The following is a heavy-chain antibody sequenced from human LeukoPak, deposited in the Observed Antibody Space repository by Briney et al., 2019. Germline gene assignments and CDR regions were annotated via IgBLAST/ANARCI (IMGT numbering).Heavy chain of an antibody. D-gene: IGHD6-19*01. V-gene: IGHV3-33*01. J-gene: IGHJ4*02. CDR3: ARGLGWLPDY. CDR2: IWYDGSNK. CDR1: GFTFSNYG. Sequence: GGSLRLSCAASGFTFSNYGMHWVRQAPGKGLEWVAAIWYDGSNKYYGDSVKGRFTISRDNSKNTLYLQMNSLRDEDTAIYYCARGLGWLPDYWGQGTLVTVSS.